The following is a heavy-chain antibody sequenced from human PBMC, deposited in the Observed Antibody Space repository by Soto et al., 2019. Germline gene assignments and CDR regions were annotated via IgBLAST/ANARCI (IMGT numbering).Heavy chain of an antibody. CDR1: GYSFTSYW. V-gene: IGHV5-51*01. D-gene: IGHD6-6*01. J-gene: IGHJ3*02. CDR3: ARRGEQLAAFDI. Sequence: GESLKISWKGSGYSFTSYWIGWGRQMPGKGLEWMGIIYPGDSDTRYSPSFQGQVTISAYKSISTAYLQWSSLKASDTDMYSCARRGEQLAAFDIWGQGTMVTVSS. CDR2: IYPGDSDT.